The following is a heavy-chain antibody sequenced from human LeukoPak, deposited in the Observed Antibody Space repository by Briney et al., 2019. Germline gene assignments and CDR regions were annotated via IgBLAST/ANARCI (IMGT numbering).Heavy chain of an antibody. V-gene: IGHV4-34*01. Sequence: SETLSLTCTVSGGSISSYYWSWIRQPPGKGLEWIGEINHSGSTNYNPSLKSRVTISVDTSKNQFSLKLSSVTAADTAVYYCARVGATAHYYFDYWGQGTLVTVSS. CDR2: INHSGST. D-gene: IGHD1-26*01. J-gene: IGHJ4*02. CDR1: GGSISSYY. CDR3: ARVGATAHYYFDY.